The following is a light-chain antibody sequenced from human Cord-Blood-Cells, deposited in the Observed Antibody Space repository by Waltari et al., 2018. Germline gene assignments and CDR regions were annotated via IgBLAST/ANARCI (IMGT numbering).Light chain of an antibody. Sequence: EIVLTQSPATLSLSPGARATLSCRASQSVSSYLAWYQQKPGQAPRLLIYDASNRATGIPARFSGSGSGTDFTLTISSLDPEDFAVYYCQQRSNWPPITFGQGTRLEIK. V-gene: IGKV3-11*01. CDR3: QQRSNWPPIT. CDR2: DAS. J-gene: IGKJ5*01. CDR1: QSVSSY.